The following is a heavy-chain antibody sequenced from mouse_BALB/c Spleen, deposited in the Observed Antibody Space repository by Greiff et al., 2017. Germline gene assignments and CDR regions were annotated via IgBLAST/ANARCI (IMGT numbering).Heavy chain of an antibody. CDR1: GFTFSDYY. Sequence: DVKLVESGGGLVKPGGSLKLSCAASGFTFSDYYMYWVRQTPEKRLEWVATISDGGSYTYYPDSVKGRFTISRDNAKNNLYLQMSSLKSEDTAMYYCARDTTTVVADWYFDVWGAGTTVTVSS. J-gene: IGHJ1*01. CDR3: ARDTTTVVADWYFDV. D-gene: IGHD1-1*01. V-gene: IGHV5-4*02. CDR2: ISDGGSYT.